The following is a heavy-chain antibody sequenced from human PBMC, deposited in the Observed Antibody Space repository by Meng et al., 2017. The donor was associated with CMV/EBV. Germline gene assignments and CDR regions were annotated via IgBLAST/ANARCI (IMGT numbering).Heavy chain of an antibody. V-gene: IGHV3-30*19. J-gene: IGHJ4*02. CDR1: GFTLRSYG. CDR3: ARGDYFDY. Sequence: GRLVVVGGGVVQPGGCRRLSCEASGFTLRSYGMHWVRQAPGKGLEWVAVISYDGSNKYYADSVKGRFTISRDNSKNTLYLQMNSLRAEDTAVYYCARGDYFDYWGQGTLVTVSS. CDR2: ISYDGSNK.